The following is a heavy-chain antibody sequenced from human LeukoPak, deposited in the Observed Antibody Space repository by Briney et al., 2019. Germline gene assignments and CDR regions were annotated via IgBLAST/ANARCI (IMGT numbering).Heavy chain of an antibody. Sequence: PSETLSLTCTVSGSSITTYTHWGWIRQSPGKGLEWIASIHHTGNTYYNPSLESRVTISIDTSKNQFSLEVGSVTAADTAFYFCVNSKSNYEAVSWGPGTLVTVSS. J-gene: IGHJ5*02. V-gene: IGHV4-38-2*02. CDR3: VNSKSNYEAVS. CDR2: IHHTGNT. D-gene: IGHD3-22*01. CDR1: GSSITTYTH.